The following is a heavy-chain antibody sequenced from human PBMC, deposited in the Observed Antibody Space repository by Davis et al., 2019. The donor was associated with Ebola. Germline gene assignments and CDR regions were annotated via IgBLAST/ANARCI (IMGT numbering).Heavy chain of an antibody. J-gene: IGHJ4*02. CDR3: ARSEEFDFNGLGV. CDR1: GFTFSSYW. CDR2: INSDGSST. Sequence: PGGSLRLSCPASGFTFSSYWMHWVRQAPGKGLVWVSRINSDGSSTSYADSVKGRFTISRDNAKNTLYLQMNSLRAEDTAVYYCARSEEFDFNGLGVWGQGTLVTVSS. D-gene: IGHD3-9*01. V-gene: IGHV3-74*01.